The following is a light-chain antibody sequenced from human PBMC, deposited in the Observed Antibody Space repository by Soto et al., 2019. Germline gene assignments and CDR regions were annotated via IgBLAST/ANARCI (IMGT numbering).Light chain of an antibody. Sequence: QSALTQPASVSGSPGQSITISCTGTSSDVGGYNYVSWYQQQSGKAPKLMIHEVSNRPSGVSNRFSGSKSGNTASLTSSGLQAEDGADYYCSSYTSSRAYVFGIGTKLTVL. CDR3: SSYTSSRAYV. CDR1: SSDVGGYNY. J-gene: IGLJ1*01. CDR2: EVS. V-gene: IGLV2-14*01.